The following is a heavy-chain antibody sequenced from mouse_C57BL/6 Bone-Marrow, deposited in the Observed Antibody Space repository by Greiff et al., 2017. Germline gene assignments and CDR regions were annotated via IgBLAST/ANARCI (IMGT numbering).Heavy chain of an antibody. V-gene: IGHV1-15*01. CDR1: GYTFTDYE. Sequence: QVQLKQSGAELVRPGASVTLSCKASGYTFTDYEMHWVKQTPVHGLEWIGAIDPETGGTAYNQKFKGKAILTADKSSSTAYMELRRLTSEDSAVYYCTRYGYYYGTGAMDYWGQGTSVTVSS. CDR2: IDPETGGT. D-gene: IGHD1-1*01. CDR3: TRYGYYYGTGAMDY. J-gene: IGHJ4*01.